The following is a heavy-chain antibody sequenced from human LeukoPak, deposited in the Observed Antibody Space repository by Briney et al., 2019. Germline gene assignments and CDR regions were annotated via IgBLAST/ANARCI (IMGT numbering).Heavy chain of an antibody. CDR3: ARLSGSYYEADY. Sequence: GGSLRLSCAASGFTVGSSYMGWVRQAPGKGLEWVSVIYSGVSTYYAASMKGRFTLSRDNSKNTLYLQMNSLRAEDTAVYYCARLSGSYYEADYWGQGTLVTVSS. D-gene: IGHD1-26*01. CDR1: GFTVGSSY. J-gene: IGHJ4*02. V-gene: IGHV3-53*01. CDR2: IYSGVST.